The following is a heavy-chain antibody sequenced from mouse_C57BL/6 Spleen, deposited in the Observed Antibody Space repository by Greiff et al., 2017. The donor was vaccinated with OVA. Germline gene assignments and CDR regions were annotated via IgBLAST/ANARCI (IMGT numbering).Heavy chain of an antibody. CDR2: ISDGGSYT. Sequence: EVQRVESGGGLVKPGGSLKLSCAASGFTFSSYAMSWVRQTPEKRLEWVATISDGGSYTYYPDNVKGRFTISRDNAKNNLYLQMSHLKSEDTAMYYCARDRGHAFDYWGQGTTLTVAS. J-gene: IGHJ2*01. D-gene: IGHD3-3*01. CDR3: ARDRGHAFDY. V-gene: IGHV5-4*01. CDR1: GFTFSSYA.